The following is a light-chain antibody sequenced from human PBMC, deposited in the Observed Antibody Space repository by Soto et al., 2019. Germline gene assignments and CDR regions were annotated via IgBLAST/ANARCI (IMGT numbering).Light chain of an antibody. CDR1: QDSSNY. CDR3: QQYDNLPWT. Sequence: DIQMTQSPSSLSASVGDRVTITCQASQDSSNYLNWYQQKPGKAPKLLIYDASNLETGVPSRFSGSGSATDFTFTISSLQPEDIATYYCQQYDNLPWTFGQGTKVEIK. CDR2: DAS. J-gene: IGKJ1*01. V-gene: IGKV1-33*01.